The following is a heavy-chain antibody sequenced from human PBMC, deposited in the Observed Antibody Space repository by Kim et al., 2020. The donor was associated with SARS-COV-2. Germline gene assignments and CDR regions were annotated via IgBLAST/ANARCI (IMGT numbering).Heavy chain of an antibody. CDR3: LSKYYGYFYI. D-gene: IGHD4-17*01. J-gene: IGHJ1*01. Sequence: GGSLRLSCAASGFTFSAYAMSWVRQAPGKGLEWVSYIHASGAYTDYSDSVQVRFTISRDNSKGTLHLQMNSLRVDDTAVYYCLSKYYGYFYIWCQGTHVT. CDR1: GFTFSAYA. CDR2: IHASGAYT. V-gene: IGHV3-23*01.